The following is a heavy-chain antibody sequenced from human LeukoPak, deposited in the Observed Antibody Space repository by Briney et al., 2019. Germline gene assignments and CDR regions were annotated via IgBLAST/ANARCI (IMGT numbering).Heavy chain of an antibody. J-gene: IGHJ6*02. CDR3: TRGPRPLRYCSGGSCPSYYSGMDV. V-gene: IGHV3-74*01. CDR2: ITNDGSST. D-gene: IGHD2-15*01. CDR1: GLTFSSHW. Sequence: GGSLRLSCAASGLTFSSHWMHWVRQAPGKGLVWVSRITNDGSSTTYADSVKGRFTISRDNPKNTLYLQMNSLRGEDTAVYSCTRGPRPLRYCSGGSCPSYYSGMDVWGQGTTVTVSS.